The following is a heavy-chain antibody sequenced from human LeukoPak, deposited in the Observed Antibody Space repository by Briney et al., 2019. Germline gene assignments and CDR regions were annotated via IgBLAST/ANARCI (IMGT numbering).Heavy chain of an antibody. J-gene: IGHJ5*02. D-gene: IGHD3-10*01. CDR1: GYTFTSYG. CDR3: ARDFEGRYYGSGSFNNWFDP. Sequence: ASVKVSCKASGYTFTSYGISWVRQAPGQGLEWMGGIIPIFGTANYAQKFQGRVTITADESTSTAYMELSSLRSEDTAVYYCARDFEGRYYGSGSFNNWFDPWGQGTLVTVSS. CDR2: IIPIFGTA. V-gene: IGHV1-69*13.